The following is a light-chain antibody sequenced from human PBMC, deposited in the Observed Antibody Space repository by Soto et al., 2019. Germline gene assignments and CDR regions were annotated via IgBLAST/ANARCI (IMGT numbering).Light chain of an antibody. Sequence: DIQMTQSPSSLSASVGDRVTITCQASQDISNCLNWYQQKPGKAHKXLIYDASKLETGVPSSFSGSGSATDFTFTIRSLQPEDIATYFCKQYDNVFTCGQGTRLEIK. J-gene: IGKJ5*01. V-gene: IGKV1-33*01. CDR1: QDISNC. CDR3: KQYDNVFT. CDR2: DAS.